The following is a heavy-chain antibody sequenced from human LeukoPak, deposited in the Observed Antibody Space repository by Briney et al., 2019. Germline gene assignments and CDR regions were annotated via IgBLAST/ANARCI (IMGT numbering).Heavy chain of an antibody. CDR3: ARLSIASRVRIFDY. D-gene: IGHD6-6*01. V-gene: IGHV4-39*01. Sequence: SETLSLTCTVSGGSISSSSYYWGWIRQPPGKGLEWIGSIYYSGSTYYNPSLKSRVTISVDTSKNQFSLKLSSVTAADTAVYYCARLSIASRVRIFDYWGQGTLVTVSS. CDR1: GGSISSSSYY. J-gene: IGHJ4*02. CDR2: IYYSGST.